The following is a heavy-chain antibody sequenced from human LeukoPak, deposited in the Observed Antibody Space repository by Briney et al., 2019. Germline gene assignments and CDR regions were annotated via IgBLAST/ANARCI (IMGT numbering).Heavy chain of an antibody. Sequence: ASVKVSCKASGYTFTGYYMHWVRQAPGQGLEWTGWINPNSGGKNYAQKFQGRVTMTRDTSISTAYMELSRLRSDDTAVYYCARSSYSYAAYFDYWGQGTLVTVSS. D-gene: IGHD5-18*01. V-gene: IGHV1-2*02. J-gene: IGHJ4*02. CDR3: ARSSYSYAAYFDY. CDR2: INPNSGGK. CDR1: GYTFTGYY.